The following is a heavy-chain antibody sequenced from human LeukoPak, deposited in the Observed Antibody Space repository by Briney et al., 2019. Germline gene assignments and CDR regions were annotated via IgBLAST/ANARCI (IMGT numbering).Heavy chain of an antibody. CDR2: IYTSGST. D-gene: IGHD4-23*01. CDR1: GGSISSDDSY. V-gene: IGHV4-61*02. CDR3: ARVSRGNSVGGDY. Sequence: SETLSLTCTVSGGSISSDDSYWSWIRQPAGKGLEWIGRIYTSGSTDYNPSLKSRVTISLDTSKNQFSLKLSSVTAADTAMYYCARVSRGNSVGGDYWGQGTLVTISS. J-gene: IGHJ4*02.